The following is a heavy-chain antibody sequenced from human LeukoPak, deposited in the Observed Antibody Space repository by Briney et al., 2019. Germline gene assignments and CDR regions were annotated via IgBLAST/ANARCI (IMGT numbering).Heavy chain of an antibody. CDR2: IRYDGSIK. Sequence: GGSLRLSWVVSGFTFSTYGMHWVRQAPGKGLEWVTFIRYDGSIKYYADSVKGRFTISRDNSKNTLYLQMNSLRAEDTGIYYCAKGIQGGYFDYWGQGTLVT. CDR3: AKGIQGGYFDY. V-gene: IGHV3-30*02. D-gene: IGHD5-18*01. CDR1: GFTFSTYG. J-gene: IGHJ4*02.